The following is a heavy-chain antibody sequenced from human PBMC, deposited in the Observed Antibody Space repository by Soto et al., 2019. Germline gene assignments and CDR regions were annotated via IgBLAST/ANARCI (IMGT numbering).Heavy chain of an antibody. CDR3: ARTRAGAARGFDP. CDR2: IHYSGGT. Sequence: PSETLSLTCTVSGGSISSSSYYWGWIRQPPGKGLEWIVSIHYSGGTYYNPSLKSLVTISADTSKNQFSLKLSSVTDGDTAVYSCARTRAGAARGFDPWGQGTLVTVPS. CDR1: GGSISSSSYY. J-gene: IGHJ5*02. V-gene: IGHV4-39*01. D-gene: IGHD3-10*01.